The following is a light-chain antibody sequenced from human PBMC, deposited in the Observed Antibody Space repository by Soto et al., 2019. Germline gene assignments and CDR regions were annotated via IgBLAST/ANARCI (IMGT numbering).Light chain of an antibody. CDR3: QQYYSYPRT. CDR2: AAS. J-gene: IGKJ1*01. Sequence: DMQMTQSPSTLSASVGDRVTITCRASQSISSWLAWYQQKPGRAPKLLIYAASTLQSGVPSRFSGSGSGTDFTLTISCLQSEDFATYYCQQYYSYPRTFGQGTKVDNK. V-gene: IGKV1-5*01. CDR1: QSISSW.